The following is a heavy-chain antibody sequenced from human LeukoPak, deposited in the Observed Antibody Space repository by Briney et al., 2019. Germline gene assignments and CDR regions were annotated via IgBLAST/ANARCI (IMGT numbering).Heavy chain of an antibody. CDR2: IWYDGSNN. Sequence: GGSLRLSCAASGFTFSSYGMHWVRQAPGKGLEWVAVIWYDGSNNYYADSVKGRFTISRDNSKNTLYLQMSSLRAEDTAVYYCARDVGLLWFGESPAGFDYWGQGTLVTVSS. CDR3: ARDVGLLWFGESPAGFDY. CDR1: GFTFSSYG. V-gene: IGHV3-33*01. J-gene: IGHJ4*02. D-gene: IGHD3-10*01.